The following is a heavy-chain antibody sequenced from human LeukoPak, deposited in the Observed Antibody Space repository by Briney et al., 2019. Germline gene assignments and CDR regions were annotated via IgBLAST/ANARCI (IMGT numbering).Heavy chain of an antibody. CDR1: GGTFSSYA. J-gene: IGHJ4*02. V-gene: IGHV1-69*13. CDR3: ARERGAVAGTSGFDY. CDR2: IIPIFGTA. Sequence: ASVKVSCKASGGTFSSYAISWVRQAPGQGLEWMGGIIPIFGTANYAQKFQGRVTITADESTSTAYMELSSLRSEDTAVYYCARERGAVAGTSGFDYGGKETLVTVPS. D-gene: IGHD6-19*01.